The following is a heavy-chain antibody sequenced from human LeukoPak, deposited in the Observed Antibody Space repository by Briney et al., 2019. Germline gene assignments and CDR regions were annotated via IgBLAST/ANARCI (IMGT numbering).Heavy chain of an antibody. CDR1: GYTFTGYY. CDR3: ARVRRDGYNFFDY. CDR2: INPNSGGT. D-gene: IGHD5-24*01. V-gene: IGHV1-2*02. J-gene: IGHJ4*02. Sequence: ASVKVSCEASGYTFTGYYMHWVRQAPGQGLEWMGWINPNSGGTNYAQKFQGRVTMTRDTSISTAYMELSRLRSDDTAVYYCARVRRDGYNFFDYWGQGTLVTVSS.